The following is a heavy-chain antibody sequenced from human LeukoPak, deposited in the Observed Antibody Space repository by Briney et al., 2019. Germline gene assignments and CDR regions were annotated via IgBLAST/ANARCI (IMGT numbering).Heavy chain of an antibody. CDR3: ARGGHCSSTSCYGDFDY. CDR1: GYTFTSYY. J-gene: IGHJ4*02. CDR2: INPNSGGT. D-gene: IGHD2-2*01. V-gene: IGHV1-2*02. Sequence: ASVKVSCKASGYTFTSYYMHWVRQAPGQGLEWMGWINPNSGGTNYAQKFQGRVTMTRDTSISTAYMELSRLRSDDTAVYYCARGGHCSSTSCYGDFDYWGQGTLVTVSS.